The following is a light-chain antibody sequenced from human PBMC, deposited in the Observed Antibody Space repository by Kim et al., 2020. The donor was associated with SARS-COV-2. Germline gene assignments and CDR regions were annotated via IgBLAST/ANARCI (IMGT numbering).Light chain of an antibody. CDR1: GSNIGTSH. CDR3: ATWDTGLSTGL. CDR2: ASD. J-gene: IGLJ3*02. V-gene: IGLV1-51*01. Sequence: VQTVTISWCGSGSNIGTSHVYRYRQLPGTAPKLLIYASDERPSGIPDRCSGSKSGTSATLGITELQTEDEGDYYCATWDTGLSTGLFGGGTQLTVL.